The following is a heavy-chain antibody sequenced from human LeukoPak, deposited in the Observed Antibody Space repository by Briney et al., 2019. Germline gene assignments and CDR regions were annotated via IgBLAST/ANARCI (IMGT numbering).Heavy chain of an antibody. D-gene: IGHD2-2*01. J-gene: IGHJ6*03. CDR3: ARVPSTYCSSTSCYYYYYYMDV. CDR2: INWNGGRT. V-gene: IGHV3-20*04. CDR1: GFTFDDYG. Sequence: RAGGSLRLSRAASGFTFDDYGMSWVRQAPGKGLEWVSGINWNGGRTGYADSVKGRFTISRDNAKNSLYLQMNSLRAEDTALYYCARVPSTYCSSTSCYYYYYYMDVWGKGTTATVSS.